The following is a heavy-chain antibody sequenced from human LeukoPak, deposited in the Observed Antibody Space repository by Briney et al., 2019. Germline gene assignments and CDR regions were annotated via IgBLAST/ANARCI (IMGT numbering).Heavy chain of an antibody. V-gene: IGHV4-59*01. CDR2: IYYSGST. Sequence: SETLSLTCTVSGGSISSYYWSWIRQPPGKGLEWIGYIYYSGSTNYNPSLKSRVTISVDTSKNQSSLKLSSVTAADTAVYYCASLLGGFAFDIWGQGTMVTVSS. D-gene: IGHD3-16*01. CDR1: GGSISSYY. J-gene: IGHJ3*02. CDR3: ASLLGGFAFDI.